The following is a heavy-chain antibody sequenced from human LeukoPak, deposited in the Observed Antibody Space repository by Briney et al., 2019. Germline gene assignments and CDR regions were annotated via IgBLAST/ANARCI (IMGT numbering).Heavy chain of an antibody. V-gene: IGHV3-23*01. CDR1: GFTFSSYA. CDR2: ISGSGGST. Sequence: GGSLRLSCAASGFTFSSYAMSWVRQAPGKGLEWVSAISGSGGSTYYADSVRGRFTISRDNSKNTLYLQMNSLRAEDTAVYYCAKAAGAYYYYYMDVWGKGTTVTVSS. CDR3: AKAAGAYYYYYMDV. J-gene: IGHJ6*03.